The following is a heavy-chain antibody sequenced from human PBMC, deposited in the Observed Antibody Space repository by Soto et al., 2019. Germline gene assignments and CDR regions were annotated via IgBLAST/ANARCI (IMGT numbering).Heavy chain of an antibody. CDR2: IYYSGST. CDR1: GGSISSGGYY. D-gene: IGHD6-6*01. CDR3: ARSRISTSSGIDFHY. J-gene: IGHJ4*02. V-gene: IGHV4-31*03. Sequence: SETLSLTCTVSGGSISSGGYYWSWIRQHPGKGLEWIGYIYYSGSTYYNPSLKSRVTISVDTSKNQFSLKLSSVTAADTAVYYCARSRISTSSGIDFHYWGQGTLVTVSS.